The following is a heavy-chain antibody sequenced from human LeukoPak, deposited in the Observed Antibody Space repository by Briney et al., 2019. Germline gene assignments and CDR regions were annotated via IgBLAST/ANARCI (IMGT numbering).Heavy chain of an antibody. D-gene: IGHD3-22*01. CDR3: ARAYYYDSSGYYPDPFDY. Sequence: GGPLRLSCAASGFTFSSYSMNWVRQAPGKGLEWVSSISSSSSYIYYADSVKGRFTISKDNAKNSLYLQMNSLRAEDTAVYYCARAYYYDSSGYYPDPFDYWGQGTLVTVSS. CDR1: GFTFSSYS. J-gene: IGHJ4*02. V-gene: IGHV3-21*01. CDR2: ISSSSSYI.